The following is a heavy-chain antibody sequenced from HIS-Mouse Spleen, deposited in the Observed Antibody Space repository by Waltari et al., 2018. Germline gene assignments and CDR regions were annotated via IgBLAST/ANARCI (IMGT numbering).Heavy chain of an antibody. CDR2: INHSGST. CDR1: GGSFSGYY. D-gene: IGHD4-17*01. Sequence: QVQLQQWGAGLLKPSETLSLTCAVHGGSFSGYYWSWIRQPPGTGLEWIGEINHSGSTNYNPSLKSRVTISVDTSKNQFSLKLSSVTAADTAVYYCARGRSPATVTIGYYFDYWGQGTLVTVSS. CDR3: ARGRSPATVTIGYYFDY. V-gene: IGHV4-34*01. J-gene: IGHJ4*02.